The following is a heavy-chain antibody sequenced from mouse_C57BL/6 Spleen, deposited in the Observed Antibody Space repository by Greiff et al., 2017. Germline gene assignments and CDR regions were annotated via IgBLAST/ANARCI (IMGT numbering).Heavy chain of an antibody. V-gene: IGHV1-82*01. CDR3: AFTTVDYFDY. CDR2: IYPGGGDT. CDR1: GYAFSSSW. D-gene: IGHD1-1*01. Sequence: VQLQQSGPELVKPGASVKISCKASGYAFSSSWMNWVKQRPGKGLEWIGRIYPGGGDTNYNGKFKGKATLTADKTSSTAYMQLSSLTSEDSAVYFCAFTTVDYFDYWGQGTTLTVSS. J-gene: IGHJ2*01.